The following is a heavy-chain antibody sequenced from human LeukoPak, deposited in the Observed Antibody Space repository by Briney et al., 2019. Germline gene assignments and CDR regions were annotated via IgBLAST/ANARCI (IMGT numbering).Heavy chain of an antibody. J-gene: IGHJ4*02. D-gene: IGHD5-18*01. CDR3: AQTAEGYSYGPFDY. Sequence: PGGSLRLSCAASGFTFSSYGMSWVRQAPGKGLEWVSAISGSGGSTYYADSVKGRFTISRDNSKNTLYLQMNSLRAEDTAVYYCAQTAEGYSYGPFDYWGQGTLVTVSS. CDR1: GFTFSSYG. CDR2: ISGSGGST. V-gene: IGHV3-23*01.